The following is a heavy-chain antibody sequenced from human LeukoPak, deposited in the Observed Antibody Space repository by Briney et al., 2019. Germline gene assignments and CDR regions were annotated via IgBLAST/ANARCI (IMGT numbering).Heavy chain of an antibody. D-gene: IGHD4-23*01. V-gene: IGHV3-21*01. CDR3: ARDRGYGGTSLYYFDY. J-gene: IGHJ4*02. Sequence: GGSLRLSCAASGFTFSSYIMNWVRQAPGKGLEWVSSISSSSSYIYYADSVKGRFTISRDNAKNSLYLQMNSLRAEDTAVYYCARDRGYGGTSLYYFDYWGQGTLVTVSS. CDR1: GFTFSSYI. CDR2: ISSSSSYI.